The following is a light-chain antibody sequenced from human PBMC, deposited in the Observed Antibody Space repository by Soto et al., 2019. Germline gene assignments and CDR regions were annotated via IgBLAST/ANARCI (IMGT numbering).Light chain of an antibody. CDR3: HKYNSLPPT. J-gene: IGKJ4*01. CDR2: AAS. Sequence: DFQLAQSPSSLSPSVGDRVTITCRASQHIMNDLAWYQQKPGKPPRLLISAASTLLSGVPSRFSASGFGTEFTLTISSLQPEDAATYYCHKYNSLPPTFGGGTKVDIK. V-gene: IGKV1-27*01. CDR1: QHIMND.